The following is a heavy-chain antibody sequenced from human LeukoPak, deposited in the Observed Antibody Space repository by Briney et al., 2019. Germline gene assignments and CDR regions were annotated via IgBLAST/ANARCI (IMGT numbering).Heavy chain of an antibody. J-gene: IGHJ4*02. Sequence: ASVKVSCKVSGHTLTESSVHWVRQAPGKGLEWLGGFDIEDEKRWYERKFRGRVTVTEDTSIDTAYMELSGLTSDDTAVYFCTTEYMTSAWRWGYWGQGTLVVVSS. CDR1: GHTLTESS. V-gene: IGHV1-24*01. CDR2: FDIEDEKR. CDR3: TTEYMTSAWRWGY. D-gene: IGHD3-16*01.